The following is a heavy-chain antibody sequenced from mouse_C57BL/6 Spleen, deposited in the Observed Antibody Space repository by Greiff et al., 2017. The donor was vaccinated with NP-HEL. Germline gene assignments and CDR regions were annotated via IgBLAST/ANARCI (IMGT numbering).Heavy chain of an antibody. Sequence: QVQLQQPGAELVKPGASVKLSCKASGYTFTSYWMQWVKQRPGQGLEWIGEIDPSDSYTNYNQKFKGKATLTVDTSSSTAYMQLSSLTSEDSAVYYCERGRTDYFDYWGQGTTLTVSS. CDR3: ERGRTDYFDY. D-gene: IGHD4-1*01. V-gene: IGHV1-50*01. CDR1: GYTFTSYW. J-gene: IGHJ2*01. CDR2: IDPSDSYT.